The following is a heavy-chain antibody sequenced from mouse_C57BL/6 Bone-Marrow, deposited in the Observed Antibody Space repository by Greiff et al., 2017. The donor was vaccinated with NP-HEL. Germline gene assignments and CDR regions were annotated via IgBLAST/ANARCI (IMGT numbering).Heavy chain of an antibody. CDR1: GFSLTSYG. J-gene: IGHJ3*01. CDR3: AKNLYYDYPWFAY. V-gene: IGHV2-5*01. D-gene: IGHD2-4*01. Sequence: QVQLQQSGPGLVQPSQSLSITCTVSGFSLTSYGVHWVRQSPGKGLEWLGVIWRGGSTDYNAAFMSRLSITKDNSKSQVFFKMNSLQADDTAIYYCAKNLYYDYPWFAYWGQGTLVTVSA. CDR2: IWRGGST.